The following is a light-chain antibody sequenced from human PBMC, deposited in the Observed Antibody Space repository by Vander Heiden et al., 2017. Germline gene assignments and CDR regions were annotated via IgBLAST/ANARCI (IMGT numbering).Light chain of an antibody. CDR3: QQYGSSPFT. CDR1: QSGSSSY. Sequence: LLTHSRGTVSWAPGERATLTGRASQSGSSSYLAWYQQKPGQAPRLLIYGASSRATGIPDRFSGSGSGTDFTLTISRLEPEDFAVYYCQQYGSSPFTFGPGTRVDIK. CDR2: GAS. V-gene: IGKV3-20*01. J-gene: IGKJ3*01.